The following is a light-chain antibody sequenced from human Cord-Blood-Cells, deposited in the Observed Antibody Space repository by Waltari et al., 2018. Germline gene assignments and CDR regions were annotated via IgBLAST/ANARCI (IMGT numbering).Light chain of an antibody. Sequence: SSELTQDPAVSVALGQTVRITCQGDSLRSYYASWYQQTPGQAPVLAIYGKNKRPSGNPGRFSESSSGNAASFTITGAQAEDEADYYCNSRDSSGNHVVFGGGTKLTVL. V-gene: IGLV3-19*01. J-gene: IGLJ2*01. CDR2: GKN. CDR1: SLRSYY. CDR3: NSRDSSGNHVV.